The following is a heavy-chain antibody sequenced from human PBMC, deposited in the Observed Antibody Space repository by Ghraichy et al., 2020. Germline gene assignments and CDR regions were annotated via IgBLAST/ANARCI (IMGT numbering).Heavy chain of an antibody. V-gene: IGHV3-23*01. CDR1: GFTFSSYA. J-gene: IGHJ6*02. CDR3: AKRLSWGGDFDFYGMDV. CDR2: ISGSGGST. Sequence: GGSLRLSCAASGFTFSSYAMSWVRQAPGKGLEWVSAISGSGGSTYYADSVKGRFTISRDNSKNTLYLQMNSLRAEDTAVYYCAKRLSWGGDFDFYGMDVWGQGTTVTVSS. D-gene: IGHD3/OR15-3a*01.